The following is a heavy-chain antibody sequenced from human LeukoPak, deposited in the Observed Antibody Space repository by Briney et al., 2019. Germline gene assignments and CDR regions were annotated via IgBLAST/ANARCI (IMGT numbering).Heavy chain of an antibody. D-gene: IGHD5-18*01. J-gene: IGHJ4*02. CDR2: ISDSGAST. CDR1: GFTSSSYA. Sequence: QSGGSLRLSCAASGFTSSSYAMSWVRQAPGKGLEWVSAISDSGASTYYADSVKGRFTISRDNSRDTLYLQLNSLRAEDTAVYYCAKDGPSSSWIELMSWGQGTLVTVSS. CDR3: AKDGPSSSWIELMS. V-gene: IGHV3-23*01.